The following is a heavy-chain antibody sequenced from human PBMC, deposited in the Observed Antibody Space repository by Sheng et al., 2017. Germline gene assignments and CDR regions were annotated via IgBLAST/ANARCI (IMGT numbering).Heavy chain of an antibody. D-gene: IGHD3-10*01. Sequence: QLQESGPGLVRPSETLSLTCTVSGGSISTNNYYWGWIRQPPGKGLEWIGSIYYTGSTYYNPSLKSRVTISVDTSKNQFSLKLSSLTAADTAVYYCRDSCFGELVIPPGAYWGQGNAGHRSPQ. CDR2: IYYTGST. J-gene: IGHJ4*02. CDR3: RDSCFGELVIPPGAY. V-gene: IGHV4-39*07. CDR1: GGSISTNNYY.